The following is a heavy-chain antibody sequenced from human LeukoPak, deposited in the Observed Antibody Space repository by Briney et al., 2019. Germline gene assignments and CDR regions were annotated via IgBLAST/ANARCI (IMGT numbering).Heavy chain of an antibody. V-gene: IGHV4-39*01. J-gene: IGHJ4*02. CDR2: IYYSGST. CDR1: GGSISSSSYY. D-gene: IGHD6-19*01. CDR3: ARADSEWLIEWGFDY. Sequence: PSETLSLTCTVSGGSISSSSYYWGWIRQPPGKGLEWIGSIYYSGSTYYNPSLKSRVTISVDTSKNQFSLKLSSVTAADTAVYYCARADSEWLIEWGFDYWGQGTLVTVSS.